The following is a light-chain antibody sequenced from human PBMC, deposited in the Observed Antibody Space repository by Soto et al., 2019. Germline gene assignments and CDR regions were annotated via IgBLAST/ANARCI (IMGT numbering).Light chain of an antibody. V-gene: IGKV1-5*01. Sequence: DIQMTQSPSTLSASVGHRLTTTCRASQSISSWLAWYQQKPGKAPKLLIYDASSLESGVPSRFSGSGSGTEFTLTISSLQPDDFATYYCQQYNSYSRTFGQGTKVDIK. CDR2: DAS. CDR1: QSISSW. CDR3: QQYNSYSRT. J-gene: IGKJ1*01.